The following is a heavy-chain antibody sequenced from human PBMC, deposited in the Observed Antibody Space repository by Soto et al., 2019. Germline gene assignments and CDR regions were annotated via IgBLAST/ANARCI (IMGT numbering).Heavy chain of an antibody. CDR3: ASTRYYDFWSGYYRGFDP. V-gene: IGHV1-8*01. Sequence: ASVKVSCKASGYTFTSYDINWVRQATGQGLEWMGWMNPNSGNTGYAQKFQGRVTMNRNTSISTAYMELSSLRSEDTAVYYCASTRYYDFWSGYYRGFDPWGQGTLVTVSS. D-gene: IGHD3-3*01. CDR2: MNPNSGNT. J-gene: IGHJ5*02. CDR1: GYTFTSYD.